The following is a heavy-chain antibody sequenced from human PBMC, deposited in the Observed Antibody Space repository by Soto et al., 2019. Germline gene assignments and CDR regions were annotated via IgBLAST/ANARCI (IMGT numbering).Heavy chain of an antibody. CDR1: GFTFGSYE. CDR3: ARSYSSTTDAFDI. CDR2: ISSSGSTI. D-gene: IGHD6-13*01. V-gene: IGHV3-48*03. Sequence: GGSLRLSCAASGFTFGSYEMNWVRQAPGKGLEWVSYISSSGSTIYYADSVKGRFTISRDNAKNSLYLQMNSLRAEDTAVYYCARSYSSTTDAFDIWGQGTMVTVSS. J-gene: IGHJ3*02.